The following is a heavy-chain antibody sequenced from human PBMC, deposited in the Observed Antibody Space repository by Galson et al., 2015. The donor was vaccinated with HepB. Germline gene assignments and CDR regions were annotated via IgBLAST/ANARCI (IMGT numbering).Heavy chain of an antibody. Sequence: SETLSLTCAVYGGSFSGYYWSWIRQPPGKGLEWIGEINHSGSTNYNPSLKSRVTISVDTSKNQFSLKLSSVTAADTAVYYCARASYYCSSTSCYRRNYYMDVWGKGTTVTVSS. J-gene: IGHJ6*03. CDR1: GGSFSGYY. D-gene: IGHD2-2*01. CDR3: ARASYYCSSTSCYRRNYYMDV. V-gene: IGHV4-34*01. CDR2: INHSGST.